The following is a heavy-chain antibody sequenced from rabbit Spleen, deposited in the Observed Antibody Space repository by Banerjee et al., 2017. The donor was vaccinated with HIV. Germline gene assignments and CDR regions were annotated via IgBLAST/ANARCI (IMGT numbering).Heavy chain of an antibody. V-gene: IGHV1S40*01. CDR2: IEGGSSGFT. D-gene: IGHD1-1*01. CDR1: GFSFSSDYD. CDR3: ARDTSTSFSSYGMDL. Sequence: QSLEESGGGLVKPGASLTLTCKASGFSFSSDYDMCWVRQAPGKGLEWIACIEGGSSGFTYHASWAKGRFTISKTSSTTVTLQMTSLTAADTATYFCARDTSTSFSSYGMDLWGQGTLVTVS. J-gene: IGHJ3*01.